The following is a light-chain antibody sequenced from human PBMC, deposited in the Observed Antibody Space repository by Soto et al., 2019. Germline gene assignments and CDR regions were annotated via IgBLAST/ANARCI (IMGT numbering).Light chain of an antibody. CDR1: QAVGKF. CDR2: EAS. V-gene: IGKV3-11*01. Sequence: VLTQSPDTLSLSPGERATLSCRASQAVGKFLVWYHQKPGLSPSLVIYEASKRATDIPDRFSGSGSGTAFTLTINRLEPEDVGFYYCQQRNSWPLTFGGGTKV. CDR3: QQRNSWPLT. J-gene: IGKJ4*01.